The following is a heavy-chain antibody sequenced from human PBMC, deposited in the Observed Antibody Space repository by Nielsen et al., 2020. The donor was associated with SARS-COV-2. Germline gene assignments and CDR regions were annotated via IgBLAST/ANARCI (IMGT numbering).Heavy chain of an antibody. V-gene: IGHV4-39*07. Sequence: SETLSLTCTVSGGSISSDDYYWSWIRQPPGKGLEWIGSIYYSGSTYYNPSLKSRVTISVDTSKNQFSLKLSSVTAADTAVYYCARDLRDIVVVVAASWGQGTLVTVSS. J-gene: IGHJ4*02. D-gene: IGHD2-15*01. CDR3: ARDLRDIVVVVAAS. CDR1: GGSISSDDYY. CDR2: IYYSGST.